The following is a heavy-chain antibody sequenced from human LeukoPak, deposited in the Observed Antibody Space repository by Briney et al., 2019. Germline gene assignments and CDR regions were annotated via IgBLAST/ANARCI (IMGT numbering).Heavy chain of an antibody. CDR3: ARDGQEVAPYGYDY. V-gene: IGHV3-33*01. CDR2: IWGDASNK. CDR1: GFLFSSNG. D-gene: IGHD4-17*01. J-gene: IGHJ4*02. Sequence: HTGGSLRLSCVGSGFLFSSNGIHWVREAPGKGLEWVAFIWGDASNKDYADSVKGRFTISRDNSKNTVYLQMSSLRVEDTAVYYCARDGQEVAPYGYDYWGQGTLVTVSS.